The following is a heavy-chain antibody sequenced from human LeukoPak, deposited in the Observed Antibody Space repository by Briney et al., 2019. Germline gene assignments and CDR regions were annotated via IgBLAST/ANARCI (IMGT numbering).Heavy chain of an antibody. J-gene: IGHJ4*02. V-gene: IGHV3-48*03. CDR2: ISSSGSTI. Sequence: SGGSLRLSCAASGFTFSSYEVNWVRQAPGKGLEWVSYISSSGSTIYYADSVKGRFTISRDNAKNSLYLQMNSLRAEDTAVYYCAESRNGMVDYWGQGTLVTVSS. CDR1: GFTFSSYE. D-gene: IGHD4-11*01. CDR3: AESRNGMVDY.